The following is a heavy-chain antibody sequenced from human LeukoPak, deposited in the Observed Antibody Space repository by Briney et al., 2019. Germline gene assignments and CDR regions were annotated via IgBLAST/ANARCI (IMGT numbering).Heavy chain of an antibody. CDR2: VSNDGINK. J-gene: IGHJ4*02. V-gene: IGHV3-30*03. Sequence: SGGSLRLSCVASGFTFSNYGMHWVRQARGKGLEWVATVSNDGINKYYADSLKGRFTISRDNYKNTLSLQMNSLGGDDTAVYYCAGGIGWLIDYWGQGTLVTVSS. CDR3: AGGIGWLIDY. D-gene: IGHD6-19*01. CDR1: GFTFSNYG.